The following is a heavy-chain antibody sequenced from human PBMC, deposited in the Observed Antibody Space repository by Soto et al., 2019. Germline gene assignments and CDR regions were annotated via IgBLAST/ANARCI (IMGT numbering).Heavy chain of an antibody. D-gene: IGHD3-10*01. J-gene: IGHJ6*02. Sequence: ASVKVSCKASGGTFSSYAISWVRQAPGQGLEWMGWINVYNGNTNYAQKFQGRVTMTTDTSTSTAYMELRSLRSDDTAIYYCTREGSAPYYYYGMDAWGQGTTVTVS. CDR2: INVYNGNT. V-gene: IGHV1-18*01. CDR1: GGTFSSYA. CDR3: TREGSAPYYYYGMDA.